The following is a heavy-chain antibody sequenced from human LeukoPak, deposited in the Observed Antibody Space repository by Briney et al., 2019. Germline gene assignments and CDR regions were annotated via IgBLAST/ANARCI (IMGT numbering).Heavy chain of an antibody. CDR1: GYTFTSYA. CDR3: AREREGSGWYPTFDY. Sequence: GASVKVSCKASGYTFTSYAIHWVRQAPGQRLEWMGWINAGNGNTKYSQKFQGRVTITRDTSASTAYMDLSSLRSEDTAEYYCAREREGSGWYPTFDYWGQGTQVTVSS. D-gene: IGHD6-19*01. CDR2: INAGNGNT. V-gene: IGHV1-3*01. J-gene: IGHJ4*02.